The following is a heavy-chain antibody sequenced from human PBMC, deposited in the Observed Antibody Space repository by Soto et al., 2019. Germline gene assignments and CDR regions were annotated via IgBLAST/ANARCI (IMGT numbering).Heavy chain of an antibody. CDR3: ARNSNYYYYYGMDV. Sequence: XGSLQLSCAASGFTFSSDWMSWVRQAPGKGLEWVANIKQDGSEKYYVDSVKGRFTISRDNAKNSLYLQMNSLRAEDTAVYYCARNSNYYYYYGMDVWGQGTTGTVS. V-gene: IGHV3-7*01. CDR2: IKQDGSEK. J-gene: IGHJ6*02. CDR1: GFTFSSDW. D-gene: IGHD4-4*01.